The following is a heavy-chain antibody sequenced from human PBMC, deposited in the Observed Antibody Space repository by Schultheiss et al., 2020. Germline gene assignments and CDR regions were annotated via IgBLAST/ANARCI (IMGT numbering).Heavy chain of an antibody. CDR3: AREIALDYSNYSGLTQGGVYYYYGMDV. V-gene: IGHV1-3*01. D-gene: IGHD4-11*01. Sequence: ASVKVSCKASGYTFTIYIIHWVRQAPGQRLEWMGWINAGNGNTKNSQKFQGGVTITRDTSASTAYMELRSLRSDDTAVYYCAREIALDYSNYSGLTQGGVYYYYGMDVWGQGTTVTVSS. CDR2: INAGNGNT. J-gene: IGHJ6*02. CDR1: GYTFTIYI.